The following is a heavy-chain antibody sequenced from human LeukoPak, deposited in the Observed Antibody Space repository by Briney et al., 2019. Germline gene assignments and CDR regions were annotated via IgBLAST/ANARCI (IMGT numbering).Heavy chain of an antibody. CDR3: ARLVHYFDY. D-gene: IGHD6-6*01. CDR1: GSRFTSYW. V-gene: IGHV5-51*01. Sequence: GESLQISCEGSGSRFTSYWIGWVRQLPGKGLEWMGIIYPGDSDTRYSPSFQGQVTISADKSISTAYLQWSSLKASDTAMYYCARLVHYFDYWGQGTLVTVSS. CDR2: IYPGDSDT. J-gene: IGHJ4*02.